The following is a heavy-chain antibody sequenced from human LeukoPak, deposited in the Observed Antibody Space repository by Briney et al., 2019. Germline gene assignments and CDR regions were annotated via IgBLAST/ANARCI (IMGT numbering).Heavy chain of an antibody. D-gene: IGHD5-24*01. CDR2: IYYSGST. CDR1: GGSISSSSYY. Sequence: KPSETLSLTCTVSGGSISSSSYYWGWIRQPPGKGLEWIGSIYYSGSTNYNPSLKSRVTISVDTSKNQFSLKLSSVTAADTAVYYCARGERDGYNWGLFDYWGQGTLVTVSS. J-gene: IGHJ4*02. CDR3: ARGERDGYNWGLFDY. V-gene: IGHV4-39*07.